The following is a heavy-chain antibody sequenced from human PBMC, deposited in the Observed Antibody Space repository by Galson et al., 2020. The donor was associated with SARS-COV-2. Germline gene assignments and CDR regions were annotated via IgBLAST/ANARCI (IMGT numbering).Heavy chain of an antibody. Sequence: SETLSLTCAVYGGSFSGYYWSWIRQPPGKGLEWIGEINHSGSTNYNPSLKSRVTISVDTSKNQFSLKLSSVTAADTAVYYCARDYGDDGRTEEHYGMDVWGQGTTVTVSS. CDR1: GGSFSGYY. D-gene: IGHD4-17*01. V-gene: IGHV4-34*01. J-gene: IGHJ6*02. CDR3: ARDYGDDGRTEEHYGMDV. CDR2: INHSGST.